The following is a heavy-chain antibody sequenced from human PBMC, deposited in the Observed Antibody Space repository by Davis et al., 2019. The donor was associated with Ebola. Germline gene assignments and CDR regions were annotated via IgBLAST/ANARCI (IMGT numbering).Heavy chain of an antibody. CDR3: ARDLGAYGALDV. CDR2: ISAYNGDT. J-gene: IGHJ6*02. V-gene: IGHV1-18*01. Sequence: AASVKVSCKASGYTFTSYGITWVRQAPGQGLEWMGWISAYNGDTSYAQKFQGIVTMTTDTSTSTAYMELRSLRSDDTAVYYCARDLGAYGALDVWGQGTTVTVSS. D-gene: IGHD4/OR15-4a*01. CDR1: GYTFTSYG.